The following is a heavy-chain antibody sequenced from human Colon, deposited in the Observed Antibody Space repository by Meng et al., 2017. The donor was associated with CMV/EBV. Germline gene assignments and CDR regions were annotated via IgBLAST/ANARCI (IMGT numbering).Heavy chain of an antibody. D-gene: IGHD3-3*01. CDR2: INQSGST. V-gene: IGHV4-34*01. J-gene: IGHJ4*02. CDR3: AREAGPFFGVIVYDS. CDR1: GGSLSGYY. Sequence: QVQLQQWGGGLLNTSETLALTCGVAGGSLSGYYWTWIRQSPGKGLEWIGEINQSGSTNYNPSLKSRVTVSVDTSKNQFSLRVTSVTAADSALYYCAREAGPFFGVIVYDSWGQGTLVTVSS.